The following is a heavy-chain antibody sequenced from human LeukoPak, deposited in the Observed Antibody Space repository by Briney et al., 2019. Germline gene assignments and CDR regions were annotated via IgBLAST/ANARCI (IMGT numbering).Heavy chain of an antibody. Sequence: GGTLRLSCTASGFTFSSYGMGWVRQAPGKGLEWVSSISGNAVTTYYADSVKGRFTISRDNSKNTMYLQMNSLRDEDTAVYYCGRGRLYGSGTYYVFDYWGRGTLVTVSS. D-gene: IGHD3-10*01. J-gene: IGHJ4*02. CDR2: ISGNAVTT. CDR3: GRGRLYGSGTYYVFDY. V-gene: IGHV3-23*01. CDR1: GFTFSSYG.